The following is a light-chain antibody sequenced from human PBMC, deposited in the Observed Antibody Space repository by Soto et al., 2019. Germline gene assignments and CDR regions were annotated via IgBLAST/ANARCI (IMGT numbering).Light chain of an antibody. CDR1: QTVRNNY. V-gene: IGKV3-20*01. CDR3: QKYGNSPRN. Sequence: EFVLTQSPGTLSLSPGERATLSCMASQTVRNNYLAWYQQKPGQAPRLLIYDASSRATGIPDRFSGGGSGTAFTLTISRLEPEDFAVYFCQKYGNSPRNFGQGTRLEIK. CDR2: DAS. J-gene: IGKJ5*01.